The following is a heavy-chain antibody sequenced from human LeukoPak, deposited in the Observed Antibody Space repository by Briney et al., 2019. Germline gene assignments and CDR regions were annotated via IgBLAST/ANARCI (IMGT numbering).Heavy chain of an antibody. CDR1: GFTFSRFG. CDR3: ARVPVGLGWFGELLYFDC. Sequence: PGGSLRLSCAASGFTFSRFGIHWVRQAPGKGLEWVSSITSSSSYIYYADSVKGRFTISRDNAKNTLYLQMNSLRAEDTAVYYCARVPVGLGWFGELLYFDCWGQGTLVTVSS. J-gene: IGHJ4*02. D-gene: IGHD3-10*01. CDR2: ITSSSSYI. V-gene: IGHV3-21*01.